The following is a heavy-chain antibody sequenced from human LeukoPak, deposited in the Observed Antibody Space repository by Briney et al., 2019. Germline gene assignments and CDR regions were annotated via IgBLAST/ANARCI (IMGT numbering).Heavy chain of an antibody. D-gene: IGHD3-16*02. CDR3: ARDRSFDY. V-gene: IGHV3-21*01. CDR1: GFTFSSYS. J-gene: IGHJ4*02. CDR2: ISSSSGYI. Sequence: PGGSLRLSCAASGFTFSSYSMNWVRQAPGKGLEWVSSISSSSGYISYADSVKGRFTISRDNAKNSLYLQMNSLRAEDTAVYYCARDRSFDYWGQGTLVTVSS.